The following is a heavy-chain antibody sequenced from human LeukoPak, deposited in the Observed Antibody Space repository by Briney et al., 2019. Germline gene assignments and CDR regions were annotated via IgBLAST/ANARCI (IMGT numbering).Heavy chain of an antibody. CDR2: ISYDGSNK. CDR3: ARVSDFGDYFDY. V-gene: IGHV3-30*03. Sequence: GRSLRLSCAASGFTFSSYGMHWVRQAPGKGLEWVAVISYDGSNKYYADSVKGRFTISRDNSKNTLYLQMNSLRAEDTAVYYCARVSDFGDYFDYWGQGTLVTVSS. D-gene: IGHD3-16*01. CDR1: GFTFSSYG. J-gene: IGHJ4*02.